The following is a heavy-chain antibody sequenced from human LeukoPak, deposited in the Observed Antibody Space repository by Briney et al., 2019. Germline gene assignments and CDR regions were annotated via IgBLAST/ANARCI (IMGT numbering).Heavy chain of an antibody. CDR1: GGTFSSYA. D-gene: IGHD4-17*01. V-gene: IGHV1-69*04. CDR3: ARGQVDYGSDAFDI. CDR2: IVPILGIA. J-gene: IGHJ3*02. Sequence: SVKVSCKASGGTFSSYAISWVRQAPGQGLEWMGRIVPILGIANYAQKFQGRVTITADKSTSTAYMELSSLRSEDTAVYYCARGQVDYGSDAFDIWGQGTMVTVSS.